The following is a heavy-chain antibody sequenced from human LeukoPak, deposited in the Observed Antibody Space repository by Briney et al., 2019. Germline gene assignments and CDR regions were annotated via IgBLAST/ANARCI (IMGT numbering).Heavy chain of an antibody. D-gene: IGHD6-13*01. CDR2: IKQDGSEK. CDR1: GFTFSSYW. V-gene: IGHV3-7*01. CDR3: ATGPGYSGSW. Sequence: PGGSLRLSCAAFGFTFSSYWMSWVRQAPGKGLEWVANIKQDGSEKYYVDSVKGRFTISRDNAKNSLYLQMNSLRAEDTAVYYCATGPGYSGSWWGQGTLVTVSS. J-gene: IGHJ4*02.